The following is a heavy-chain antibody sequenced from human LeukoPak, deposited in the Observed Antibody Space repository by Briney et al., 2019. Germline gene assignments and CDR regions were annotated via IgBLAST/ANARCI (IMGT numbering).Heavy chain of an antibody. J-gene: IGHJ5*02. CDR3: ARGSVVPAEGWFDP. D-gene: IGHD2-2*01. CDR2: INHSGST. CDR1: GGSFSGYY. V-gene: IGHV4-34*01. Sequence: SETLSLTCAVYGGSFSGYYWSWIRQPPGKGLEWIGEINHSGSTNYNPSLKSRVTISVDTSKNQFSLKLSSATAADTAVYYCARGSVVPAEGWFDPWGQGTLVTVSS.